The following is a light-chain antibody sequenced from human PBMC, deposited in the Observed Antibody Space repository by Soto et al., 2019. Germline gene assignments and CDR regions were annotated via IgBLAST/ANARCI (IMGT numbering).Light chain of an antibody. CDR3: QQSTDWPIT. J-gene: IGKJ5*01. Sequence: IVMTQSPATLSLSPGERATLSCRASQSVSSNLAWYQQKPGQAPSRLIYGASTRATGIPASFSGSGSGTEGTITISSLRSEDGAVYYCQQSTDWPITYGQGTRLEIK. V-gene: IGKV3-15*01. CDR1: QSVSSN. CDR2: GAS.